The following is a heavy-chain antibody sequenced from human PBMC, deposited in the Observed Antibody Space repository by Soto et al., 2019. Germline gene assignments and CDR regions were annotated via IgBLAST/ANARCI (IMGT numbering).Heavy chain of an antibody. CDR1: GFTFNNKW. V-gene: IGHV3-74*01. J-gene: IGHJ4*02. D-gene: IGHD1-26*01. CDR2: IDGYSTTT. CDR3: ARGGAMGVDY. Sequence: EVQLVESGGGLVQPGGSLRLSCTASGFTFNNKWMHWVRQAPGKGLVWVSRIDGYSTTTNYADSVKGRFTISRDNAKNTVFLHVNSLTDEYTAVYYCARGGAMGVDYWGQGTLVTVSS.